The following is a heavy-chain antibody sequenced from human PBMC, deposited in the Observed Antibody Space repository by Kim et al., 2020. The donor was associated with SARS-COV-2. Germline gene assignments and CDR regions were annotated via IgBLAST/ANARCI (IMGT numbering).Heavy chain of an antibody. V-gene: IGHV3-30*02. CDR3: AKEGCSGGSGYGCFDY. Sequence: GRGRFTIYRDNSKDTVYLQMNSLRAEDTARYYCAKEGCSGGSGYGCFDYWGQGTLVTVSS. J-gene: IGHJ4*02. D-gene: IGHD2-15*01.